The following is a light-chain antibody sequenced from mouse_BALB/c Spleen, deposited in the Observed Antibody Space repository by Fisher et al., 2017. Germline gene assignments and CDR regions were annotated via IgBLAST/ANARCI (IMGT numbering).Light chain of an antibody. J-gene: IGKJ5*01. V-gene: IGKV4-57-1*01. Sequence: DIVITQTPAIMSASPGEKVTISCSASSSISSNYLHWYQQKSGTSPKLWIYSTSNLASGVPSRFSGSGSGTSYSLTISRVEAEDAATYYCQQWSSNPLTFGAGTKLELK. CDR3: QQWSSNPLT. CDR2: STS. CDR1: SSISSNY.